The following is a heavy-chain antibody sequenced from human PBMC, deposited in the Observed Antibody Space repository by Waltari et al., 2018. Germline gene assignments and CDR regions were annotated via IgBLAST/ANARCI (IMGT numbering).Heavy chain of an antibody. CDR2: IRSKGYGGTT. CDR3: TRGRFWSADFDY. Sequence: EVQLVESGGGLVQPGRSLRLSCTASGFTFGDYAMSWFRQAPGKGVEWVGCIRSKGYGGTTEYPAAVKGRCTISRDDSKSIAYLQMNSLKTEDTAVYYCTRGRFWSADFDYWGQGTLVTVSS. D-gene: IGHD3-3*01. CDR1: GFTFGDYA. J-gene: IGHJ4*02. V-gene: IGHV3-49*03.